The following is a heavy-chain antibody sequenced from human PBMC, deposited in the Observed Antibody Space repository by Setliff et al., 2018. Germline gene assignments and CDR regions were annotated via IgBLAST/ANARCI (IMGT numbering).Heavy chain of an antibody. D-gene: IGHD3-9*01. CDR3: ARERYFDWFFED. CDR1: GGSITSGSFY. J-gene: IGHJ4*01. CDR2: IHASGSP. V-gene: IGHV4-61*02. Sequence: SETLSLTCTVSGGSITSGSFYWSWIRQPAGKKLEWIGRIHASGSPDYNPSFKSRVTISRNTSTNQFSLKLGSVTAADTAVYYCARERYFDWFFEDWGHGTLVTVSS.